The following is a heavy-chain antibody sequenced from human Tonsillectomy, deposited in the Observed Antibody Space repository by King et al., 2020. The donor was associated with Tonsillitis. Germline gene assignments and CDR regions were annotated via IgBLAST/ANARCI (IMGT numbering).Heavy chain of an antibody. CDR1: GFTFSSYG. Sequence: HVQLVESGGGVVQPGRSLRLSCAASGFTFSSYGMHWVRQAPGKGLEWVAVISYDGSNKYYADSVKGRFTISRDNSENTLYLQMNSLRAEDTAVYYCAKDKEIVLTGYYDYYYGMDVWGQGTTVTVSS. V-gene: IGHV3-30*18. J-gene: IGHJ6*02. CDR2: ISYDGSNK. D-gene: IGHD3-9*01. CDR3: AKDKEIVLTGYYDYYYGMDV.